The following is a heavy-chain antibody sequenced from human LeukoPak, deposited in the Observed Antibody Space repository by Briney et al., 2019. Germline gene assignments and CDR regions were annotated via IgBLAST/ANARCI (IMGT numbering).Heavy chain of an antibody. CDR3: AKDGRRYSDGPYNWFDP. Sequence: PGGSLRLSCAASGFTFSSYGMHWVREAPGKGLEGVAFIRYDGSNKYYADSVKGRFTISRDNSKNTLYLQMNSQRGEDTAVYYCAKDGRRYSDGPYNWFDPWGQRTLVTVSS. V-gene: IGHV3-30*02. CDR2: IRYDGSNK. CDR1: GFTFSSYG. D-gene: IGHD5-18*01. J-gene: IGHJ5*02.